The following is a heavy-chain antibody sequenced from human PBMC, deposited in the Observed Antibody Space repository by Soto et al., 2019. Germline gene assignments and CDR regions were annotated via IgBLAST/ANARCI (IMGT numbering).Heavy chain of an antibody. CDR2: ISAHNGNT. D-gene: IGHD1-1*01. J-gene: IGHJ4*02. Sequence: QVHLVQSGAEVKKPGASVKVSCKASGYTFTSYGITWVRQAPGQGHEWMGWISAHNGNTDCAQKLQGRFIVTRDTSTSTAYMELRSLISDDTAVYYCARGRNGDYWGQGALVTVSS. CDR3: ARGRNGDY. V-gene: IGHV1-18*01. CDR1: GYTFTSYG.